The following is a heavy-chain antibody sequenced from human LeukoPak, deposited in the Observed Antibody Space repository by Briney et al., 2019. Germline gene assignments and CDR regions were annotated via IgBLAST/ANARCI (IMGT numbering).Heavy chain of an antibody. V-gene: IGHV3-30*03. CDR2: ISYDGSNN. Sequence: GGSLRLSCSASGFTFSSYGMHWVRQAPGKGLEWVAVISYDGSNNYYADSVKGRFTISRDNSKNTLYLQMNSLRAEDTAVYYCALHDYGDYGYWGQGTLVPSPQ. CDR3: ALHDYGDYGY. D-gene: IGHD4-17*01. J-gene: IGHJ4*02. CDR1: GFTFSSYG.